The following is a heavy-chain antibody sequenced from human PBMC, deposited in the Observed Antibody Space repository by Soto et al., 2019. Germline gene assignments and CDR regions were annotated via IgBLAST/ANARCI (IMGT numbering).Heavy chain of an antibody. D-gene: IGHD4-17*01. Sequence: EVQLLESGGGLLQPGGSLRLSCAASGFTFSNYGMNWVRQAPGKGLEWVSGISTNGDTANYADSVKGRFTISRDNSKNALYMQMNGLRHEDTAVYYGAKDLSRWPHYAFDSWGQGTLVTVSS. CDR3: AKDLSRWPHYAFDS. J-gene: IGHJ5*01. CDR2: ISTNGDTA. V-gene: IGHV3-23*01. CDR1: GFTFSNYG.